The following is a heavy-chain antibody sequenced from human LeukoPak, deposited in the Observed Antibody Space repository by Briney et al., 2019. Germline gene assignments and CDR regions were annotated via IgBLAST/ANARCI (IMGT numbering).Heavy chain of an antibody. J-gene: IGHJ4*02. D-gene: IGHD3-22*01. CDR2: IYYNGST. CDR1: GGSISSGGYY. Sequence: PSETLSLTCTVSGGSISSGGYYWSWIRQHPGKGLEWIGYIYYNGSTYYNPSLKSRVTISVDTSKNQFSLKLSSVTAADTAVYYCARGSRLGRSYDRSGYYYYWGQGTLVTVSS. V-gene: IGHV4-31*03. CDR3: ARGSRLGRSYDRSGYYYY.